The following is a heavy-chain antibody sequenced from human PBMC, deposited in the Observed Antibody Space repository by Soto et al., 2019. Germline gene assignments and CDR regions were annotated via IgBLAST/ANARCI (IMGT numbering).Heavy chain of an antibody. J-gene: IGHJ6*03. CDR1: SGSISSSNW. D-gene: IGHD3-3*01. CDR3: ARGSYFWSGSPYYYYYMDV. Sequence: SETLSLTCAVSSGSISSSNWWSWVRQPPGKGLEWIGEIYHSGSTNYNPSLKSRVTISVDKSKNQFSLKLSSVTAADTAVYYCARGSYFWSGSPYYYYYMDVWGKGTTVTVSS. V-gene: IGHV4-4*02. CDR2: IYHSGST.